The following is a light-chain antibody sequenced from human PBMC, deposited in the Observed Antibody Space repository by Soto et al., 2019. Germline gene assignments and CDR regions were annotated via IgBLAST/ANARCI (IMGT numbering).Light chain of an antibody. CDR3: QQYNNWPRT. CDR1: QRVSSN. V-gene: IGKV3-15*01. J-gene: IGKJ2*01. CDR2: GAS. Sequence: EIVMTQSPATLSVSPGERATLSCRASQRVSSNLAWYQQKPGQAPRLLIYGASTRATGIPARFSGSGSETEFTLTISSLQSEDFAVYYCQQYNNWPRTFGQGTKLEIK.